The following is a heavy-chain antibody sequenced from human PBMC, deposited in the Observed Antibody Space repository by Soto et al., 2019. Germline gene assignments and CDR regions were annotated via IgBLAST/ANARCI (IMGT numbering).Heavy chain of an antibody. J-gene: IGHJ4*02. CDR3: ATSYASGYRAFDY. CDR2: VNPILSLS. V-gene: IGHV1-69*02. D-gene: IGHD3-16*01. CDR1: GDTFSFYS. Sequence: QVQLVQSGAEVKRPGSSVKVSCKASGDTFSFYSSNWVRQAPGLGLEWMGRVNPILSLSNYAQRFQGRVTMTADKSTSTAYMVISSLRSEDTAIYYCATSYASGYRAFDYWGQGAQVIVSS.